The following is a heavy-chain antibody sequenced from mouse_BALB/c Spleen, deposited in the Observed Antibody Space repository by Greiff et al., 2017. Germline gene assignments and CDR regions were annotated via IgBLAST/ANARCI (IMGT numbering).Heavy chain of an antibody. CDR1: GYTFTSYW. J-gene: IGHJ1*01. CDR2: INPSTGYT. CDR3: ARVGLYYGSSYGYLEG. D-gene: IGHD1-1*01. Sequence: VQLQQSGAELAKPGASVKMSCKASGYTFTSYWLHWVKQRPGQGLEWIGYINPSTGYTEYNQKFKDKATLTADKSSSAAYMQLSSQTSEDSAVYYCARVGLYYGSSYGYLEGGGAEATVTVAS. V-gene: IGHV1-7*01.